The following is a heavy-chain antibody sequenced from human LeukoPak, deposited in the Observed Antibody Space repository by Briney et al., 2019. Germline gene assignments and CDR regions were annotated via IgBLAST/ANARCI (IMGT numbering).Heavy chain of an antibody. CDR3: ARDYRGDGYKDY. V-gene: IGHV1-2*02. CDR2: INPNSGGT. D-gene: IGHD5-24*01. CDR1: GYTFTRYY. J-gene: IGHJ4*02. Sequence: ASVMVSCKASGYTFTRYYMHWVRQAPGQGLEWMGWINPNSGGTNYAQKFQGRVTMTRDTSISTAYMELSRLRSDDTAVYYCARDYRGDGYKDYWGQGTLVTVSS.